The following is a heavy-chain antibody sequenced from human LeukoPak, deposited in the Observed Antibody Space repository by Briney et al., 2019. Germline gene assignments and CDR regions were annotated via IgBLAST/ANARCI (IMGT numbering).Heavy chain of an antibody. CDR1: GGSFSGYY. V-gene: IGHV4-34*01. CDR2: INHSGST. CDR3: ARGSSRYGVLDH. Sequence: PSETLSLTCAVYGGSFSGYYWSWIRQPPGKGLEWIGEINHSGSTNYNPSLKSRVTISVDTSKNQFSLKLSSVTAADTAVYYCARGSSRYGVLDHWGQGTLVTVSS. J-gene: IGHJ4*02. D-gene: IGHD1-14*01.